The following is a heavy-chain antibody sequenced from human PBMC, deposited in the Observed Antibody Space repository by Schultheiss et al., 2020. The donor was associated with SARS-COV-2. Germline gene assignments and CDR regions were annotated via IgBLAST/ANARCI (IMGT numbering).Heavy chain of an antibody. J-gene: IGHJ4*02. CDR3: ARNWDRSISPL. CDR2: ISHRGST. CDR1: GGSFSGYH. Sequence: SETLSLTCDVFGGSFSGYHWIWIRQPPGKGLEWIGEISHRGSTNYNPSLKSRVTISLDTSKNQFSLKLRSVTAADTAVYYCARNWDRSISPLWGQGTLVTVSS. D-gene: IGHD7-27*01. V-gene: IGHV4-34*01.